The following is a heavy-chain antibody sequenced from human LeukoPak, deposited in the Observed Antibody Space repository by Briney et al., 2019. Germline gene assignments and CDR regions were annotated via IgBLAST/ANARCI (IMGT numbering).Heavy chain of an antibody. Sequence: PGGSLRLSCAASGFTFSDYYMSWIRQAPGKGLEWVSYISSSSSYTNYADSVKGRFTISRDNAKNSLYLQMNSLRAEDTAVYCCARGGYYILTGLDAFDICGQGTMVTVSS. CDR2: ISSSSSYT. J-gene: IGHJ3*02. CDR1: GFTFSDYY. CDR3: ARGGYYILTGLDAFDI. D-gene: IGHD3-9*01. V-gene: IGHV3-11*05.